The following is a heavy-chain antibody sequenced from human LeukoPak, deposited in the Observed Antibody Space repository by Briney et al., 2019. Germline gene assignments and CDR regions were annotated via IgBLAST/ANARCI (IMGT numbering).Heavy chain of an antibody. Sequence: SETLSLTCTVSGGSISSYYWSWIRQPPGKGLEWIGYIYYSGSTNYNPSLKSRVTISVDTSKNQFSLKLSSVTAADTAVYYCARDGYCWGGGDCYDAFDIWGQGTMVTVSS. V-gene: IGHV4-59*01. CDR2: IYYSGST. D-gene: IGHD2-21*02. CDR3: ARDGYCWGGGDCYDAFDI. CDR1: GGSISSYY. J-gene: IGHJ3*02.